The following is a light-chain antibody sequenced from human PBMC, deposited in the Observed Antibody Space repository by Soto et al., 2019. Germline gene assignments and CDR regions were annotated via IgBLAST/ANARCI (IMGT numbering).Light chain of an antibody. Sequence: DLQLTQSPSFLSASVGDRVTVTCRASQGIGNYLAWYQQKPGKAPKLLIYVASTLQRGVPPRFSGSGSGTEFTLTISSLQPEDFATYFCQQLDNYPRTFGQGTKVEFK. V-gene: IGKV1-9*01. CDR1: QGIGNY. CDR2: VAS. J-gene: IGKJ1*01. CDR3: QQLDNYPRT.